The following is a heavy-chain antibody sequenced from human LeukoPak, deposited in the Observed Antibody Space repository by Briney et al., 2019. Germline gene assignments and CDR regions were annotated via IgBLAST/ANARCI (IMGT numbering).Heavy chain of an antibody. J-gene: IGHJ3*02. CDR1: GFTFSSYW. CDR3: ARGPHYYDKSVAFDI. CDR2: INSDGSST. Sequence: PGGSLRLSCAASGFTFSSYWIHWVRQAQGKGLVWVSRINSDGSSTTYAESVTGRFTISRDNAKNTLYLQMNSLRAEDTAVYYCARGPHYYDKSVAFDIWGQGTMVTVSP. D-gene: IGHD3-22*01. V-gene: IGHV3-74*01.